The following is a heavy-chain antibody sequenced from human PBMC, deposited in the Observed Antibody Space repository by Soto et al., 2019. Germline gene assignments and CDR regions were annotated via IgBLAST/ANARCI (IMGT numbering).Heavy chain of an antibody. J-gene: IGHJ4*02. CDR1: GFSLSTSGVG. V-gene: IGHV2-5*01. Sequence: QITLKESGPTLVKPTQPLTLTCTFSGFSLSTSGVGVGWIRQSPGKALQWLALIYWNGDIRYNPSLKNRLTITKDTSKNQVVLTLTNMDPVDTATYYCAHRPSGWFLFDYWGQGTLVTVSS. CDR2: IYWNGDI. D-gene: IGHD6-19*01. CDR3: AHRPSGWFLFDY.